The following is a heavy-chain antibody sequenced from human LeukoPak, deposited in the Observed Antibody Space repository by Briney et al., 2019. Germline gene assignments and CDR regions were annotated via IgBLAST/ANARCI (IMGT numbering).Heavy chain of an antibody. CDR1: DDSISSYY. CDR2: VYTSGYT. D-gene: IGHD3-22*01. J-gene: IGHJ4*02. Sequence: SETLSLTCIVSDDSISSYYWSWIRQPAGKGLEWIGRVYTSGYTNYNPSLESRVTMSVDKSKHQFSLKLTSVTAADTAVYYCARDPYDSSGYYSDYWGQGTLVTVSS. CDR3: ARDPYDSSGYYSDY. V-gene: IGHV4-4*07.